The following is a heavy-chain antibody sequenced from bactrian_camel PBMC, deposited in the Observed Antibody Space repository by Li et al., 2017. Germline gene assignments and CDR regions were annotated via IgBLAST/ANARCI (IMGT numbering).Heavy chain of an antibody. V-gene: IGHV3S53*01. Sequence: HVQLVESGGGSALAGGSVRLSCAASGYTGSSRCMGWFRQAPGKEREGVAIIDPSESTTYADSVKGRFTISKDNAKNTVYLQMNNLKPEDTAMYYCAADPYRTVIDRPLMGDNYGYWGQGTQVTVS. J-gene: IGHJ4*01. CDR2: IDPSEST. CDR3: AADPYRTVIDRPLMGDNYGY. CDR1: GYTGSSRC. D-gene: IGHD1*01.